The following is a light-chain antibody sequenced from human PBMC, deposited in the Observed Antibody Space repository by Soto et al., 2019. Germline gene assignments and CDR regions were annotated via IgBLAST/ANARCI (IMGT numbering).Light chain of an antibody. CDR3: QQYQDWPPST. CDR1: QSVRKD. V-gene: IGKV3D-15*01. Sequence: IVMTQSPATLSASLRERVTLSCRASQSVRKDLAWYHQKPGQAPRLLIYAASARATGVPDRFSGSGSGTDFTLIISSLQSDDFGVYYCQQYQDWPPSTFGQGTSLEI. CDR2: AAS. J-gene: IGKJ2*01.